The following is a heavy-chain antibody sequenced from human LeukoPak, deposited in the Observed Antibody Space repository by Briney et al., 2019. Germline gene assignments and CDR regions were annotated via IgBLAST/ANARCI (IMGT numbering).Heavy chain of an antibody. D-gene: IGHD5-18*01. CDR2: MYYSGST. J-gene: IGHJ4*02. CDR1: GGSMSGNY. Sequence: SETLSLTCTVSGGSMSGNYWGWIRQPPGKGLEWIGYMYYSGSTTYNPSLESRVTISGDTSKNQFSLKLSSLTAADTAVYYCARSVQLWSFDYWGQGTLVTVSS. V-gene: IGHV4-59*01. CDR3: ARSVQLWSFDY.